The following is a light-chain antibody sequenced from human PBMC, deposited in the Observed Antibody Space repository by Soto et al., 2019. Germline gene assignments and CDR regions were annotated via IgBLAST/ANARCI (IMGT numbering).Light chain of an antibody. Sequence: QSALTQPASVSGSPGQSITISCTGTSSDVGSYRYVSWYQQHPGKAPKLMIYDVTNRPSGVSNRFSGSKSGNTASLTISGLQAEDEADYYCSSYTTPTLSFGGGTKLTVL. CDR3: SSYTTPTLS. CDR2: DVT. J-gene: IGLJ2*01. CDR1: SSDVGSYRY. V-gene: IGLV2-14*01.